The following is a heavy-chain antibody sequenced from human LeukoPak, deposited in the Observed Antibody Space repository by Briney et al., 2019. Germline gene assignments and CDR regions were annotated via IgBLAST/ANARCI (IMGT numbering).Heavy chain of an antibody. J-gene: IGHJ4*02. V-gene: IGHV4-59*01. D-gene: IGHD5-12*01. CDR1: GASIRSYY. Sequence: SETLSLTCTVSGASIRSYYWHWIRQPPGKGLECIGYIYYSGSTNYNPSLKSRVTISVDTSKNQFSLKLSSVTAADTAVYYCATNAGGYREPPFDYWGQGTLVTVSS. CDR3: ATNAGGYREPPFDY. CDR2: IYYSGST.